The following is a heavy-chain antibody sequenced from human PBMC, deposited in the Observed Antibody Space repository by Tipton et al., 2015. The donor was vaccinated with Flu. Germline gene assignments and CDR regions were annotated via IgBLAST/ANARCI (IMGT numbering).Heavy chain of an antibody. CDR2: INHSGST. D-gene: IGHD3-3*01. V-gene: IGHV4-34*01. CDR3: ARQPRLRVRFLEWLSSYFDY. Sequence: LSLTCAVYGGSFSGYYWSWIRQPPGKGLEWIGEINHSGSTNYNPSLKSRVTISVDTSKNQFSLKLSSVTAADTAVYYCARQPRLRVRFLEWLSSYFDYWGQGTLVTVSS. CDR1: GGSFSGYY. J-gene: IGHJ4*02.